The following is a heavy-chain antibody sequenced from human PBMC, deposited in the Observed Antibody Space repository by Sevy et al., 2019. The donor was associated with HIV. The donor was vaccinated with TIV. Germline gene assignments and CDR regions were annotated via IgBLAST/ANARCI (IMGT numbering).Heavy chain of an antibody. V-gene: IGHV4-34*01. CDR2: INHSGST. D-gene: IGHD2-2*01. CDR3: ARVGYCSSTSCYDQASWFDP. CDR1: GGSFSGYY. J-gene: IGHJ5*02. Sequence: GSLRLACAVYGGSFSGYYWSWIRQPPGKGLEWIGEINHSGSTNYNPSLKSRVSISVDTSKNQFSRKLSSVTAADTAVYYCARVGYCSSTSCYDQASWFDPWGQGTLVTVSS.